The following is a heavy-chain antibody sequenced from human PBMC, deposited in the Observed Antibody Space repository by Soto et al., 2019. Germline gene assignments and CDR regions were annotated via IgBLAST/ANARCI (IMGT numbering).Heavy chain of an antibody. CDR2: IRSTPYGGTT. Sequence: GSLGLTCNGSGFSISEHAWTGVRQAPGKGLEWVGFIRSTPYGGTTDYAASVRGRFTISRDDSASIAYLQMNSLKTEDSGLYYCSRGSFGYYGPWGPGTLVTVLL. J-gene: IGHJ5*02. D-gene: IGHD2-2*03. V-gene: IGHV3-49*04. CDR1: GFSISEHA. CDR3: SRGSFGYYGP.